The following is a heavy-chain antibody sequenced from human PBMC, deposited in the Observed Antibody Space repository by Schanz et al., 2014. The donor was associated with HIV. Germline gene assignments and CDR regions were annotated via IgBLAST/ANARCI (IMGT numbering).Heavy chain of an antibody. CDR1: GFSFLRYE. CDR2: LSGSGDRT. CDR3: AKMARSVAANTNFDY. J-gene: IGHJ4*02. D-gene: IGHD6-19*01. V-gene: IGHV3-23*01. Sequence: EVQLLESGGGLVQPGGSLRISCVASGFSFLRYEMSWVRQAPGKGLEWLSTLSGSGDRTYYADSVKGRVTISRDNSKNTLYLQMNSLRVEDTAVYYCAKMARSVAANTNFDYWGQGTLVTVSS.